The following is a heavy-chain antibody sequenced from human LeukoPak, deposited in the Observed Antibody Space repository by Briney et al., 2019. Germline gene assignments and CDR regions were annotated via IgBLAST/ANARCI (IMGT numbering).Heavy chain of an antibody. CDR1: GGSISSSSYY. CDR2: IYYSGST. Sequence: PSETLSLTCTVSGGSISSSSYYWGWIRQPPGKGLEWIGSIYYSGSTYYNPSLNSRVTISVDTSKNQFSLKLSSVTPAYMTVYYCASTYYDIWRGYYNWFDPWGQGTLVTIYS. J-gene: IGHJ5*02. V-gene: IGHV4-39*01. CDR3: ASTYYDIWRGYYNWFDP. D-gene: IGHD3-3*01.